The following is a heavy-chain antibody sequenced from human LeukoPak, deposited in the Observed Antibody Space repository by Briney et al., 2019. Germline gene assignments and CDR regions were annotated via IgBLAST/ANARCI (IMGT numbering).Heavy chain of an antibody. V-gene: IGHV4-38-2*02. J-gene: IGHJ2*01. CDR2: IYHSGST. Sequence: KPSETLSLACTVSGYSISSGYYWGWIRQPPGKGLEWIGSIYHSGSTYYNPSLKSRVTISVDTSKNQFSLKLSSVTAADTDVYYCARDLIDRANFGWYFDLWGRGTLVTVSS. CDR1: GYSISSGYY. CDR3: ARDLIDRANFGWYFDL. D-gene: IGHD4/OR15-4a*01.